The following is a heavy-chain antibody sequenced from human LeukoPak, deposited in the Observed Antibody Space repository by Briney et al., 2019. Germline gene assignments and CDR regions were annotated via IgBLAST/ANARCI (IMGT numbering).Heavy chain of an antibody. V-gene: IGHV1-18*01. CDR2: VSAYNGNT. D-gene: IGHD2-2*01. Sequence: AVNVSCLASGYTLTSYLILWVRQAPAQGGDWMGWVSAYNGNTNYAQNLEGRVTMPRDTSTSTAYMELSSLRSDDTAVYYCARGIVVVPAAMNYWVQGTLVTVSS. CDR1: GYTLTSYL. J-gene: IGHJ4*02. CDR3: ARGIVVVPAAMNY.